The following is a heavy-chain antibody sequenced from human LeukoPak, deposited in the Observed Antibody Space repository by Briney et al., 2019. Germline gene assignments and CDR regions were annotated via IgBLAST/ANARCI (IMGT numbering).Heavy chain of an antibody. CDR1: GGTFISYA. D-gene: IGHD4-17*01. J-gene: IGHJ4*02. Sequence: GSSVKVSCKASGGTFISYAISWVRQAPGQGLEWMGGIIPIFGTANYAQKFQGRVTITTDESTSTAYMELSSLRSEDTAVYYCARDSGYGDYVGYWGQGTLVTVSS. V-gene: IGHV1-69*05. CDR3: ARDSGYGDYVGY. CDR2: IIPIFGTA.